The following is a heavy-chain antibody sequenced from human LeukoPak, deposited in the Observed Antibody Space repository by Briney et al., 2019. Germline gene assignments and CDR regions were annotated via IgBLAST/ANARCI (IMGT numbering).Heavy chain of an antibody. J-gene: IGHJ6*03. CDR1: GGTFSSYA. D-gene: IGHD4-11*01. CDR3: ASTGGLYSNSYYYYYMDV. V-gene: IGHV1-69*06. CDR2: IIPIFGTA. Sequence: ASVRVSCTASGGTFSSYAISWVRQAPGQGLEWMGGIIPIFGTANYAQKFQGRVTITADKSTSTAYMELSSLRSEDTAVYYCASTGGLYSNSYYYYYMDVWGKGTTVTVSS.